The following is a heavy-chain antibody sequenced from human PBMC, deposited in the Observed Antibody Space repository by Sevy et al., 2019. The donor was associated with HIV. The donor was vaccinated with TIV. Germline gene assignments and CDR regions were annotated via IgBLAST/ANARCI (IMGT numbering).Heavy chain of an antibody. CDR3: AGGRYDSSDSFDAFDI. CDR1: GFTFSTYA. V-gene: IGHV3-23*01. CDR2: IFRDGSGT. Sequence: GGSLRLSCAASGFTFSTYAMTWVRQAPGKGLEWVSTIFRDGSGTYYSDSVKGRFTISRDNSKNTLYLQMNSLRADDTAVYYCAGGRYDSSDSFDAFDIWGQGTMVTVSS. D-gene: IGHD3-22*01. J-gene: IGHJ3*02.